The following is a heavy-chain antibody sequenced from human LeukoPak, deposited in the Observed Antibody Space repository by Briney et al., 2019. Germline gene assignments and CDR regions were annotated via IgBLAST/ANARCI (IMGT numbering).Heavy chain of an antibody. D-gene: IGHD6-19*01. V-gene: IGHV3-7*05. CDR1: GFTFSSYW. Sequence: GGSLRLSCAASGFTFSSYWMSWVRQAPGKGLEWVANIKQDGSEKYYVDSVKGRFTISRDNAKNSLYLQMNSLRAEDTAVYYCARDSPIAVAGTNYYYCGMDVWGQGTTVTVSS. J-gene: IGHJ6*02. CDR3: ARDSPIAVAGTNYYYCGMDV. CDR2: IKQDGSEK.